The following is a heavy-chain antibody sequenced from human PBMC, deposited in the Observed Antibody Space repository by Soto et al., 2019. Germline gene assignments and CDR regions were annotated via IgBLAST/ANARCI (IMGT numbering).Heavy chain of an antibody. J-gene: IGHJ6*03. CDR2: IWYDGSNK. CDR1: GFTFSSYG. D-gene: IGHD3-10*01. CDR3: ARPYYGSGGYYEWYYMDV. V-gene: IGHV3-33*01. Sequence: PGGSLRLSCAASGFTFSSYGMHWFGQAPGKGLEWVAVIWYDGSNKYYADSVKGRFTISRDNSKNTLYLQMNSLRAEDTAVYYCARPYYGSGGYYEWYYMDVWGKGTTVTVSS.